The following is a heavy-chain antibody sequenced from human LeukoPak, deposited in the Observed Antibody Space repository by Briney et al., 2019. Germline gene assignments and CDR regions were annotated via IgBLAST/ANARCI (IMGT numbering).Heavy chain of an antibody. J-gene: IGHJ4*02. CDR1: GGSIGSYY. CDR3: ARAATMVRDEYYFDY. D-gene: IGHD3-10*01. Sequence: PSETLSLTCTVSGGSIGSYYWSWIRQPAGKGLEWIGRIYTSGSTNYNPSLKSRVTMSVDTSKNQFSLKLSSVTAADTAVYYCARAATMVRDEYYFDYWGQGTLVTVSS. CDR2: IYTSGST. V-gene: IGHV4-4*07.